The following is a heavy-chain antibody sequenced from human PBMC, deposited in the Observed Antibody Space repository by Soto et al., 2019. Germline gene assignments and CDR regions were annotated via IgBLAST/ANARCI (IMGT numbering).Heavy chain of an antibody. J-gene: IGHJ4*02. V-gene: IGHV4-59*01. CDR3: ASTAHSSGWYSGGFDY. CDR1: GGSISSYY. D-gene: IGHD6-19*01. CDR2: IYYSGST. Sequence: PSETLSLTCNVSGGSISSYYWSWIRQPPGKGLEWIGYIYYSGSTNYNPSLKSRVTISVDTSKNQFSLKLSSVTAADTAVYYCASTAHSSGWYSGGFDYWGQGTLVTVSS.